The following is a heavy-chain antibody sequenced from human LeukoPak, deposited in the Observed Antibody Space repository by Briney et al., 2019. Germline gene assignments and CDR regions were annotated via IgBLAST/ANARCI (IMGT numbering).Heavy chain of an antibody. CDR1: GFTFSSYA. CDR2: ISSNGGST. Sequence: GGSLRLSCAASGFTFSSYAMHWVRQAPGKGPEYVSAISSNGGSTYYANSVKGRSTISRDNSKNTLYLQMGSLRAEDMAVYYCARFRFLEWFPARGAFDIWGQGTMVTVSS. D-gene: IGHD3-3*01. V-gene: IGHV3-64*01. J-gene: IGHJ3*02. CDR3: ARFRFLEWFPARGAFDI.